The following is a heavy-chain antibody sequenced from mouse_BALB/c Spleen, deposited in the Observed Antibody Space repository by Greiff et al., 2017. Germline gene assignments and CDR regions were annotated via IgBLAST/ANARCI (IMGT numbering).Heavy chain of an antibody. CDR3: SREEAYYGSSYAMDY. J-gene: IGHJ4*01. CDR1: GFSLTSYG. Sequence: VQLQESGPGLVAPSQSLSITCTVSGFSLTSYGVHWVRQPPGKGLEWLGVIWAGGSTNYNSALMSRLSISKDNSKSQVFLKMNSLQTDDTAMYYCSREEAYYGSSYAMDYWGQGTSVTVSS. V-gene: IGHV2-9*02. D-gene: IGHD1-1*01. CDR2: IWAGGST.